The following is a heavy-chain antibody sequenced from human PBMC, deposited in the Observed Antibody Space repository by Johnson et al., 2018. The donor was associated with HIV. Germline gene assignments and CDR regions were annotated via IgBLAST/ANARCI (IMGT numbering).Heavy chain of an antibody. D-gene: IGHD1-26*01. CDR1: GFTFSSYA. Sequence: VQLVESGGGLAQPGGALRLSCAASGFTFSSYAMSWVRKAPGKGLEWVQGISGSGGSTYYAASVRGRVTISRNISKNTLYLQMNSLKAEETAVYDCAREVRRDALDIWGQGTMVTVSS. CDR2: ISGSGGST. CDR3: AREVRRDALDI. V-gene: IGHV3-23*04. J-gene: IGHJ3*02.